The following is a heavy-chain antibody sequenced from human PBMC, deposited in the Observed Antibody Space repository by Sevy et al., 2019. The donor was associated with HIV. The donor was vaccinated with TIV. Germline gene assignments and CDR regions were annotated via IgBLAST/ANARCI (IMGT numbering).Heavy chain of an antibody. CDR1: GFTFSSYW. D-gene: IGHD2-15*01. Sequence: GGSLRLSCAASGFTFSSYWMHWVRQAPGKGLEWVANIKQDGSEKYDVDSVKGRFTTSRDNAKNSRFLQMNSLGAEDTAGYYCARALGSSAGYWGQGTLVTVSS. CDR3: ARALGSSAGY. CDR2: IKQDGSEK. J-gene: IGHJ4*02. V-gene: IGHV3-7*04.